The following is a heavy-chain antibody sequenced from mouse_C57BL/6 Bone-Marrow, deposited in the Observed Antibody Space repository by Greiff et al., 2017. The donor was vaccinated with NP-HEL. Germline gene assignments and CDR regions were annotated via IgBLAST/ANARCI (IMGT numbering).Heavy chain of an antibody. J-gene: IGHJ3*01. Sequence: EVQVVESGGDLVKPGGSLKFSCAASGFTFSSYGMSWVRQTPDKRLEWVATISSGGSYTYYADSVQGRVTISRDTAKNTLYLQLSSLKSEDTAMYYCASPYDYDVAWFTDWGQGTLVTVSA. CDR3: ASPYDYDVAWFTD. CDR1: GFTFSSYG. V-gene: IGHV5-6*01. D-gene: IGHD2-4*01. CDR2: ISSGGSYT.